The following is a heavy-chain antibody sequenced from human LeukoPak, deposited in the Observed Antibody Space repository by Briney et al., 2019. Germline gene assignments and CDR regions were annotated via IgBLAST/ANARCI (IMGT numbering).Heavy chain of an antibody. D-gene: IGHD3-3*01. CDR2: IYYSGST. Sequence: SETLSLTCTVSGGSTSTNSYYWGWIRQPPGKGLEWIGNIYYSGSTYYNPSLKSRVTISVDTSKNRFSLNLTSVTATDTAVYYCARHATTYDFWSGPPDYWGQGTLVTVSS. CDR3: ARHATTYDFWSGPPDY. V-gene: IGHV4-39*01. J-gene: IGHJ4*02. CDR1: GGSTSTNSYY.